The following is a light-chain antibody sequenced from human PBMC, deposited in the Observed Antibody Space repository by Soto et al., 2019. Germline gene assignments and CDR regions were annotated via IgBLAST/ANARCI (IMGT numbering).Light chain of an antibody. CDR2: WAS. V-gene: IGKV4-1*01. J-gene: IGKJ2*01. Sequence: DIVMTQSPDSLAVSLGERATINCTSSQSVSYSSNNNDYLGWYQQKPGQHPKLLIYWASTRESGVPDRFSGSRSGTDFTLPISSLQAEDVAVYYCQQYYRIPYTFGQGTKVEIK. CDR1: QSVSYSSNNNDY. CDR3: QQYYRIPYT.